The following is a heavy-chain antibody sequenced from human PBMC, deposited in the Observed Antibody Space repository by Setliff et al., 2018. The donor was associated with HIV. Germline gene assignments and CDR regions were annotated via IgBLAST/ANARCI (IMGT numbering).Heavy chain of an antibody. V-gene: IGHV1-69*05. J-gene: IGHJ4*02. CDR1: GDTLSIHP. D-gene: IGHD1-1*01. CDR2: IIPAFGTA. CDR3: ARPSVRMARNWYDFGY. Sequence: SVKVSCKASGDTLSIHPISWVRQAPGRGLDWMGGIIPAFGTANYAQKFQGRVTITTDESTTTVFMELTGLRSEDTAVYYCARPSVRMARNWYDFGYWGQGTLVTVSS.